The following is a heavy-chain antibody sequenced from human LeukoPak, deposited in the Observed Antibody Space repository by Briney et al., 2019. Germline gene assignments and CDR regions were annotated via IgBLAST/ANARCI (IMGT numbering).Heavy chain of an antibody. CDR2: ISSSSSYI. Sequence: PGGSLRLSCAASGFTFSSYSMNWVRQAPGKGLEWVSSISSSSSYIYYADSVKGRFTISRDNAKNSLYLQMNSLRAEDTAVYYCARDRDSNVFPYFDYWGQGTLVTVSS. J-gene: IGHJ4*02. D-gene: IGHD4-11*01. V-gene: IGHV3-21*01. CDR1: GFTFSSYS. CDR3: ARDRDSNVFPYFDY.